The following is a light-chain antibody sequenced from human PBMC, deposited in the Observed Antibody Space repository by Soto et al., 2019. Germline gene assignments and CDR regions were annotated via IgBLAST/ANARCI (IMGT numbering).Light chain of an antibody. V-gene: IGKV1-33*01. Sequence: DIQMTQSPSSLSASVGDRVTLTCQASQDIRKFLNWYQQKPGKAPKLLINDASNLETGVPSRFSGSGSGTDFTFTINSLQPEDIATYYCQHYDNLVTFGPGTKVDIK. CDR2: DAS. CDR3: QHYDNLVT. J-gene: IGKJ3*01. CDR1: QDIRKF.